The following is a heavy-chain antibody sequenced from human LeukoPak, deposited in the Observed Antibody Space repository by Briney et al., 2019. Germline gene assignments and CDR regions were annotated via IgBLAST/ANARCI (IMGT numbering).Heavy chain of an antibody. J-gene: IGHJ5*02. CDR2: IYSGGST. CDR1: GFPFDTYA. V-gene: IGHV3-23*03. D-gene: IGHD2-2*02. CDR3: AKGGNCSGTGCYTSWFDP. Sequence: GGSLRLSCAASGFPFDTYAMTWVRRAPGKGLEWVSVIYSGGSTYYADSVKGRFTISSDNSKNTLYLQMSSLRVEDSAVYYCAKGGNCSGTGCYTSWFDPWGQGTLVTVSS.